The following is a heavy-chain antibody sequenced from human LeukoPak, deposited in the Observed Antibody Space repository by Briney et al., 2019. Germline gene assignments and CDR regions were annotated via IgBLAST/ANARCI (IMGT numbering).Heavy chain of an antibody. V-gene: IGHV4-4*07. J-gene: IGHJ6*03. CDR3: ARLKFYDSTGYTPGYYMDV. CDR1: GGSIISYY. CDR2: IYPSGST. Sequence: SETLSLTCTVSGGSIISYYWSWVRQSAGKELEWIGRIYPSGSTEYNTSLKSRVTMSVDMSKKQFSLKLTSVTAADTAVYYCARLKFYDSTGYTPGYYMDVWGKGTTVTVSS. D-gene: IGHD3-22*01.